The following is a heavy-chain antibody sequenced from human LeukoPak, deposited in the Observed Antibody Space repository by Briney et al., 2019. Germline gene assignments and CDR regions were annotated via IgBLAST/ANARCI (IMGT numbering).Heavy chain of an antibody. D-gene: IGHD3-22*01. CDR2: IYYSGST. Sequence: SETLSLTCTVSGGSISSSSYYWGWIRQPPGKGLEWIGSIYYSGSTYYNPSLKSRVTISVDTSKNQFSLKLSSVTAADTAVYYCARALAVVPNWFDPWGQGTLVTVSS. CDR1: GGSISSSSYY. V-gene: IGHV4-39*01. CDR3: ARALAVVPNWFDP. J-gene: IGHJ5*02.